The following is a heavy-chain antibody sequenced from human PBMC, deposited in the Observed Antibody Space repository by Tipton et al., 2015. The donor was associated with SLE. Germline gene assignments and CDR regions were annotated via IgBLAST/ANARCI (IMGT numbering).Heavy chain of an antibody. CDR3: ARRTVTALRDSDL. D-gene: IGHD2-21*02. J-gene: IGHJ2*01. CDR2: INHSGST. Sequence: GLVKPSETLSLTCAVYGGSFSGYYWSWIRQPPGKGLEWIGEINHSGSTNYNPSLKSRVTISVDTSKNQFSLKLSSVTAADTAVYYCARRTVTALRDSDLGGRGTVVTVSS. V-gene: IGHV4-34*01. CDR1: GGSFSGYY.